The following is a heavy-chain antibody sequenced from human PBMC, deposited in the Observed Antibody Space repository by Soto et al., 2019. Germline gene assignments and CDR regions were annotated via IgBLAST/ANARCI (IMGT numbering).Heavy chain of an antibody. J-gene: IGHJ6*02. CDR1: GCTLSNNA. V-gene: IGHV3-30-3*01. D-gene: IGHD1-1*01. CDR2: ISYDGSNK. CDR3: ARGTTTSAFSAMDV. Sequence: QVQLEESGGGVVQPGRSLRLSCAASGCTLSNNAMDWVRQAPGKGLEWVAVISYDGSNKYIAESVKGRFTISRDNSKNTLFLQMNSLRAEDTAVYYCARGTTTSAFSAMDVWGQGTTVTVSS.